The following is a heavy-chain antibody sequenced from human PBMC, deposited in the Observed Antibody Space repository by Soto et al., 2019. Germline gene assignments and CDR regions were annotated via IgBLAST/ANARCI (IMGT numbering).Heavy chain of an antibody. CDR1: GGSITNHY. Sequence: PXXTLSLTCTVSGGSITNHYWSWIRQPPGKGLDRXGYISXTGSTNYNHSXXSRVTTSXXKSNNRVSMNLTSLTAPDTAIYYCARANWYSEYWGRGTLVTVSS. CDR3: ARANWYSEY. D-gene: IGHD7-27*01. V-gene: IGHV4-59*11. CDR2: ISXTGST. J-gene: IGHJ4*02.